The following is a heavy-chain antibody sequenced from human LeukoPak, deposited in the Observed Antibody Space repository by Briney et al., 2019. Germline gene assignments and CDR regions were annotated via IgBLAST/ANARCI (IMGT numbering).Heavy chain of an antibody. D-gene: IGHD6-13*01. CDR2: ISSSSSYI. J-gene: IGHJ4*02. Sequence: GGSLRLSCAASGFTFSSYSINWVRQAPGKGLEWVSSISSSSSYIYYADSVKGRFTISRDNAKNSLYLQMNSLRAEDTAVYYCARNWDLLPAAGTDYFDYWGQGTLVTVSS. CDR3: ARNWDLLPAAGTDYFDY. V-gene: IGHV3-21*01. CDR1: GFTFSSYS.